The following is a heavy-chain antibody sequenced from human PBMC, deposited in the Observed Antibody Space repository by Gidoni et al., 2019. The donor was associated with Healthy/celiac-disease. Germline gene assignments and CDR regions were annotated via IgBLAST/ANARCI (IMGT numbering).Heavy chain of an antibody. V-gene: IGHV3-9*01. D-gene: IGHD7-27*01. CDR3: AKAGPRHFFDY. Sequence: EVQLVESGGGLVQPGRSLRLSCAASGFTFDDYAMHWVRQAPGKGLEWVSGIGWNSGSIGYADSVKGRFTISRDNAKNSLYLQMNSLRAEDTALYYCAKAGPRHFFDYWGQGTLVTVSS. CDR1: GFTFDDYA. J-gene: IGHJ4*02. CDR2: IGWNSGSI.